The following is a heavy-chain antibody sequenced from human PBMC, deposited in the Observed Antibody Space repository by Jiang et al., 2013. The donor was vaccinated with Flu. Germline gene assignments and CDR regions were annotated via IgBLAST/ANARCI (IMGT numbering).Heavy chain of an antibody. J-gene: IGHJ4*02. V-gene: IGHV4-59*01. CDR1: GGSISSDS. CDR2: LYNSGTT. Sequence: GPGLVKPSETLSLTCTVSGGSISSDSWSWIRQPPGKGLEWIGYLYNSGTTNYNPSLKSRVTMSVDTSKTQFSLKLSSVTAADTAVYYCAREIGSYGAFDSWGQGTLVTVSS. CDR3: AREIGSYGAFDS. D-gene: IGHD1-26*01.